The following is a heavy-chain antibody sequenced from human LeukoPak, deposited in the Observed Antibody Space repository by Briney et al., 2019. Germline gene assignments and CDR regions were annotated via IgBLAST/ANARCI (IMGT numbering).Heavy chain of an antibody. V-gene: IGHV4-59*01. CDR3: ARGRGAGYDSEDY. D-gene: IGHD5-12*01. J-gene: IGHJ4*02. CDR1: SGSISSYY. Sequence: SETLSLTCTVSSGSISSYYWSWIRQPPGKGLEWIGYIYYSGSTNYNPSLKSRVTISVDTSKNQFSLKLSSVTAADTAVYYCARGRGAGYDSEDYWGQGTLVTVSS. CDR2: IYYSGST.